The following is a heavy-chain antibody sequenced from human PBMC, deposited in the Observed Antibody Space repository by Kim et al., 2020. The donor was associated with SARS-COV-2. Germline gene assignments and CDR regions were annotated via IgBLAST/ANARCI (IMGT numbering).Heavy chain of an antibody. D-gene: IGHD3-3*01. J-gene: IGHJ2*01. Sequence: SETLSLTCAVYGGSFSGYYWSWIRQPPGKGLEWIGEINHSGSTNYNPSLKSRVTISVDTSKNQFSLKLSSVTAADTAVYYCARGPRGIFGVVTRRYFDLWGRGTLVTVSS. CDR2: INHSGST. V-gene: IGHV4-34*01. CDR3: ARGPRGIFGVVTRRYFDL. CDR1: GGSFSGYY.